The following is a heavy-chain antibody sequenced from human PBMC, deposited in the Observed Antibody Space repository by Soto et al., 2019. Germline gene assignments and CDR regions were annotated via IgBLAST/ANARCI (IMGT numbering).Heavy chain of an antibody. CDR2: IYYSGST. D-gene: IGHD3-16*02. Sequence: QLQLQESGPGLVKPSETLSLTCTVSGDSISSGRYYWGWIRQPPGKGPEWIGNIYYSGSTNYNPSLKSRVTISVDKSRNQFSLSLSSVTAADSAVYYCNLWGSYRYTKADYWGQGTLVTVSS. V-gene: IGHV4-39*01. CDR3: NLWGSYRYTKADY. J-gene: IGHJ4*02. CDR1: GDSISSGRYY.